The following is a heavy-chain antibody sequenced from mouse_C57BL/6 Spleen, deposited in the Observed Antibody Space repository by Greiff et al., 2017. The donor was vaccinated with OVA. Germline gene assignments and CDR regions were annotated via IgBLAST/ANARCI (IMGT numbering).Heavy chain of an antibody. Sequence: QVQLKQPGAELVKPGASVKMSCKASGYTFTSYWITWVKQRPGQGLEWIGDIYPGSGSTNYNEKFKSKATLTVDTSSSTAYMQLSSLTSEDSAVYYCARGGDYDGGMDYWGQGTSVTVSS. CDR3: ARGGDYDGGMDY. CDR1: GYTFTSYW. CDR2: IYPGSGST. J-gene: IGHJ4*01. V-gene: IGHV1-55*01. D-gene: IGHD2-4*01.